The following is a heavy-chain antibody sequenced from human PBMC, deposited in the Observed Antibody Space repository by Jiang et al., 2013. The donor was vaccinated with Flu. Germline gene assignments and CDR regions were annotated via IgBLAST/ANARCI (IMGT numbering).Heavy chain of an antibody. CDR2: INHSGST. CDR3: ARGYSSGSYWPYFDY. CDR1: GGSFSGYY. D-gene: IGHD3-10*01. Sequence: LLKPSETLSLSCAVYGGSFSGYYWSWIRQPPGKGLEWIGEINHSGSTNYNPSLKSRVTILVDKSKNQFSMKLSSVTAADTAVYYCARGYSSGSYWPYFDYWGHGTLVTVSS. J-gene: IGHJ4*01. V-gene: IGHV4-34*01.